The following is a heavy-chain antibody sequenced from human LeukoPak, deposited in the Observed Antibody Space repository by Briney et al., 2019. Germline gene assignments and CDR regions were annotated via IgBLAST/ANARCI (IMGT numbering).Heavy chain of an antibody. J-gene: IGHJ4*02. D-gene: IGHD3-22*01. Sequence: SETLSLTCTVSGVSVSSGSYYWSWIRQPPGKGLEWIGYIYYSGNTYYNPSLKSRVTISLDTSKNQFSLKLSSVTAADTAVYYCARARHYDGSGYYYDYWGQGTLVTVSS. CDR2: IYYSGNT. CDR1: GVSVSSGSYY. V-gene: IGHV4-61*01. CDR3: ARARHYDGSGYYYDY.